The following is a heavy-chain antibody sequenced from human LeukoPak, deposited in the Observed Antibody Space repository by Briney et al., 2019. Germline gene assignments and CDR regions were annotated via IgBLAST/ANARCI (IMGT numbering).Heavy chain of an antibody. V-gene: IGHV1-8*03. J-gene: IGHJ3*02. CDR2: MNPNSGNT. Sequence: GASVKVSCKASGYTFTSYDINWVRQATGQGLEWMGWMNPNSGNTGYAQKFQGRVTITTDESTSTAYMELSSLRSEDTAVYYCARDEAARVFDAFDIWGQGTMVTVSS. CDR1: GYTFTSYD. CDR3: ARDEAARVFDAFDI. D-gene: IGHD6-25*01.